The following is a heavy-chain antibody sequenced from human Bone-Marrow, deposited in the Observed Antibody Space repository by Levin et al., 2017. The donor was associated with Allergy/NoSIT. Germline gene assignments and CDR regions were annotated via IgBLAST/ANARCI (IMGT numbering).Heavy chain of an antibody. CDR1: GFSFSDYY. V-gene: IGHV3-11*01. Sequence: GESLKISCGSSGFSFSDYYMSWIRQAPGKGLEWVSYISSSGSTTYFAYSVKGRFAISRDNAKNSLYLQMNSLRAEDTAVYYCARDLDSSGFSPAVGFDYWGRGTLVTVSS. CDR3: ARDLDSSGFSPAVGFDY. J-gene: IGHJ4*02. CDR2: ISSSGSTT. D-gene: IGHD3-22*01.